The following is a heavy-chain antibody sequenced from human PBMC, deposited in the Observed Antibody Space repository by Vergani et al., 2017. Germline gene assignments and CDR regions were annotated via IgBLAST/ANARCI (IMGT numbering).Heavy chain of an antibody. J-gene: IGHJ4*02. CDR1: EYSFGNYW. Sequence: EVELVQSGPEMRKPGESLKISCKGSEYSFGNYWIGWVRQMPGKGLEWMGIIYPADSDTRYSPSVQGQVTISADKSISTAFLQWDSLKASDTALYCCARHTTYTDSWGQGTLVTVSS. CDR2: IYPADSDT. CDR3: ARHTTYTDS. D-gene: IGHD1-1*01. V-gene: IGHV5-51*01.